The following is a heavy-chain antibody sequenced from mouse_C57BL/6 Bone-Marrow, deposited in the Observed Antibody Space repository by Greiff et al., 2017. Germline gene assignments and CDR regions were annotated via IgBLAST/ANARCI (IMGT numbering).Heavy chain of an antibody. D-gene: IGHD4-1*01. CDR2: IYPGDGDT. CDR3: ARRGTGTD. Sequence: QVQLQQSGPELVKPGASVKISCKASGYAFSSSWMNWVKQRPGKGLEWIGRIYPGDGDTNYNGKFKGKATLTADKSSSTAYMQLSSLTSEDSAVYFCARRGTGTDWGQGTTLTVSS. CDR1: GYAFSSSW. V-gene: IGHV1-82*01. J-gene: IGHJ2*01.